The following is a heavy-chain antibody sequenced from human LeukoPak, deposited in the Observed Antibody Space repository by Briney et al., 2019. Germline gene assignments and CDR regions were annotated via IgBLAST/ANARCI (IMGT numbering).Heavy chain of an antibody. CDR2: IWYDASNK. D-gene: IGHD2-15*01. CDR1: GFTFSSFG. J-gene: IGHJ4*02. Sequence: PGGSLRLPCAASGFTFSSFGMHWVRQAPGKGLEWVAVIWYDASNKYYADSVKGHFTISRDNSKDTLYLQMNSLRAEDTAVYYCAKDVVVVAATGDDYWGQGTLVTVSS. V-gene: IGHV3-33*06. CDR3: AKDVVVVAATGDDY.